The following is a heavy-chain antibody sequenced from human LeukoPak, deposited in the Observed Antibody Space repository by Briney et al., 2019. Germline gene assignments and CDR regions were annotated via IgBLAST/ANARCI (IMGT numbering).Heavy chain of an antibody. Sequence: GGSLRLSCAASGFTFSSYGMPWVRQAPGKGLEWVAVISYDGSNKYYADSVKGRFTISRDNSKNTLYLQMNSLRAEDTAVYYCAKSAWPGSSWTPFDYWGQGTLVTVSS. CDR3: AKSAWPGSSWTPFDY. J-gene: IGHJ4*02. V-gene: IGHV3-30*18. CDR2: ISYDGSNK. CDR1: GFTFSSYG. D-gene: IGHD6-13*01.